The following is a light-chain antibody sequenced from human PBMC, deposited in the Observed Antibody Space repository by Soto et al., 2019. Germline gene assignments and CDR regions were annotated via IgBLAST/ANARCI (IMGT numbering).Light chain of an antibody. CDR3: CSYTGSSTFV. V-gene: IGLV2-23*01. CDR2: EGT. J-gene: IGLJ1*01. Sequence: QSALTQAASVSGSPGQSITISCTGTSTDVGGYNLVSWYQQSPGKAPKLMIYEGTKRPSGVSNRFSGTKSGNTASLTISGLQAEDEAEYYCCSYTGSSTFVFGTGTKLTVL. CDR1: STDVGGYNL.